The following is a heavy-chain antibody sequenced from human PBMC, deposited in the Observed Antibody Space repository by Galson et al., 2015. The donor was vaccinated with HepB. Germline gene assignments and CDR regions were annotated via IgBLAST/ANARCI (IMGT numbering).Heavy chain of an antibody. CDR2: ISGSGAGT. CDR3: AKPYYYDSSGYVEYFQH. D-gene: IGHD3-22*01. CDR1: EFRFSSYA. V-gene: IGHV3-23*01. J-gene: IGHJ1*01. Sequence: SLRLSCAAFEFRFSSYAMSWVRQAPGKGLEWVSSISGSGAGTYYADSVKGRFTISRDKSGNRVHLQMNSLRAEDTAIYYCAKPYYYDSSGYVEYFQHWGQGTLVTVSS.